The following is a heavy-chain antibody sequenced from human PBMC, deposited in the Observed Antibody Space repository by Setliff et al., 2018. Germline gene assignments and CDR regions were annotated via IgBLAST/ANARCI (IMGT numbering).Heavy chain of an antibody. CDR3: AKDQAFLEWLFDY. V-gene: IGHV3-30*18. Sequence: PGGSLRLSCAASGFTFTNYIIHWVRQAPGKGLEWVAVMSLDETNKYYADSVKGRFTISRDNSKNTLYLQMNSLRAEDTAVYYCAKDQAFLEWLFDYWGQGTLVTVSS. CDR1: GFTFTNYI. CDR2: MSLDETNK. J-gene: IGHJ4*02. D-gene: IGHD3-3*02.